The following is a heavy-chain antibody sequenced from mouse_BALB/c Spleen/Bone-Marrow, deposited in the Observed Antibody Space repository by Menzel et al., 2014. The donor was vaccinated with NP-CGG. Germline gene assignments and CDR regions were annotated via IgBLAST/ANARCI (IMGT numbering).Heavy chain of an antibody. J-gene: IGHJ3*01. CDR3: ARRDGYLFAY. V-gene: IGHV2-2*02. Sequence: QVQLQQSGPGLVQPSQSLSITCTVSGFFLTSYGVHWVRQSPGKGLGWLGVIWSDGSTDYNAAFISRLNISKDNSKSXIFFKMNSLQPNDTAIYFCARRDGYLFAYWGQGTLVTVSA. D-gene: IGHD2-3*01. CDR2: IWSDGST. CDR1: GFFLTSYG.